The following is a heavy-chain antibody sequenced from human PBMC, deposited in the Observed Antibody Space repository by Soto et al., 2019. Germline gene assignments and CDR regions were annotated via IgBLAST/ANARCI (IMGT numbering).Heavy chain of an antibody. CDR2: INAGNGNT. D-gene: IGHD2-15*01. V-gene: IGHV1-3*01. J-gene: IGHJ4*02. CDR3: ATPTHDCGGGTCMFDY. Sequence: ASVKVSCKASGYTFTNYAMHWVRQAPGQRLEWMGWINAGNGNTKHSQKFKGRVTITRDTSASTAYMELSSLRSEDTAVYYCATPTHDCGGGTCMFDYWGQGTLVTVSS. CDR1: GYTFTNYA.